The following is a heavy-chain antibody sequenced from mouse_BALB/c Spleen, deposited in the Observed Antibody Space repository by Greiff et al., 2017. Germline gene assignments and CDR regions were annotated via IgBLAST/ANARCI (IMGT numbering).Heavy chain of an antibody. D-gene: IGHD4-1*01. J-gene: IGHJ2*01. Sequence: VQLQQSGAELVRPGASVTLSCKASGYTFTDYEMHWVKQTPVHGLEWIGAIDPETCGTAYNQKFKGKATLTADKSSSTAYMELRSLTSEDSAVYYCTSDWDGDFDYWGQGTTLTVSS. V-gene: IGHV1-15*01. CDR1: GYTFTDYE. CDR3: TSDWDGDFDY. CDR2: IDPETCGT.